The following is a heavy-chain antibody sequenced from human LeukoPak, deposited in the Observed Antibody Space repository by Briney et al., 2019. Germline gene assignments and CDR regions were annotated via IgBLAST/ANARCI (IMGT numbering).Heavy chain of an antibody. CDR1: GFTFSSYA. J-gene: IGHJ4*02. Sequence: QTGGSLRLSCAASGFTFSSYAMSWVRQAPGKGLEWVSSISGSGDTTYLPDSVKGRFTISRDNSKNTMYLQMNSLRADDTAVYYCAKGGGIPGYGSRTYPYYFDYWGQGTLVTVSS. V-gene: IGHV3-23*01. CDR2: ISGSGDTT. D-gene: IGHD3-10*01. CDR3: AKGGGIPGYGSRTYPYYFDY.